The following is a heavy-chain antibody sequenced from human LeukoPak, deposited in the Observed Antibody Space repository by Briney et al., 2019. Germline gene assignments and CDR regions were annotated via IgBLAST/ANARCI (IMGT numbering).Heavy chain of an antibody. CDR2: INHSGST. V-gene: IGHV4-34*01. D-gene: IGHD6-13*01. Sequence: SETLSLTCAVYSGSFSGYYWSWIRQPPGKGLEWIGEINHSGSTNYNPSLKSRVTISVDTSKNQFSLKLSSVTAADTAVYYCARAGYSSSWYPYYFDYWGQGTLVTVSS. CDR3: ARAGYSSSWYPYYFDY. J-gene: IGHJ4*02. CDR1: SGSFSGYY.